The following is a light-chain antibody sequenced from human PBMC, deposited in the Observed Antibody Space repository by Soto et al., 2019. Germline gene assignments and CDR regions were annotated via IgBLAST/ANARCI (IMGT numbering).Light chain of an antibody. CDR3: QQRSKWPIT. J-gene: IGKJ5*01. Sequence: EIVLTQSPGTLSLSPGERATLSCRASQKISSRYLAWYLQKPGQAPRLFIYDASNRATGIPARFSGSGSGTDFTLTISSLEPEDFAVYYCQQRSKWPITFGQGTRLEIK. CDR2: DAS. CDR1: QKISSRY. V-gene: IGKV3D-20*02.